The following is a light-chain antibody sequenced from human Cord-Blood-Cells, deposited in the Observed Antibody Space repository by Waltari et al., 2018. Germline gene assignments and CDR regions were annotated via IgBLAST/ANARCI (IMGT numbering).Light chain of an antibody. CDR1: QGVSSSY. Sequence: EIVLTQSPGTLSLSPGERATLSCRASQGVSSSYLAWYQQRPGKAPRLLNYGASIRATGIPNTFSGSGTGTDFTVTISRLGAEDFSVYYCQQYGSSPLTFGGGTKVEIK. CDR2: GAS. J-gene: IGKJ4*01. CDR3: QQYGSSPLT. V-gene: IGKV3-20*01.